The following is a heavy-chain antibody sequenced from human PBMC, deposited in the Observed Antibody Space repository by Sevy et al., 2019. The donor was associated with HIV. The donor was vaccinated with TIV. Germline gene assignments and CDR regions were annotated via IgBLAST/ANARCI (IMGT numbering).Heavy chain of an antibody. CDR3: TTKDNFWSGYQYLPY. J-gene: IGHJ4*02. V-gene: IGHV3-15*01. CDR2: IKSNSDGGKT. CDR1: GFTFKNAW. Sequence: GGSLRLSCEASGFTFKNAWMTWVRQAPGRGLEWVGRIKSNSDGGKTDYAVPVKGRFTISRDDSKNTLFLQMNSLKIEDTAVYFCTTKDNFWSGYQYLPYWGQGTLVTVSS. D-gene: IGHD3-3*01.